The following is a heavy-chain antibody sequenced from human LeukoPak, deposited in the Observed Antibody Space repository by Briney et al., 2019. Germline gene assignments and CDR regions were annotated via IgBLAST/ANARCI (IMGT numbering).Heavy chain of an antibody. CDR3: ARGGGAYLRFDP. CDR2: IYASGST. CDR1: GGSISNYY. V-gene: IGHV4-4*07. J-gene: IGHJ5*01. Sequence: SETLSLTCTISGGSISNYYWSWIRQPAGKGLEWIGRIYASGSTNYKPSLKSRVTMSVDTSKNQFSLKLSSVTAADTAVYYCARGGGAYLRFDPWGQGTLVTVSS. D-gene: IGHD2/OR15-2a*01.